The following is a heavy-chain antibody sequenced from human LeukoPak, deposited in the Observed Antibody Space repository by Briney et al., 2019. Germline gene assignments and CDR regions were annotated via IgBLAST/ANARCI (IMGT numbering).Heavy chain of an antibody. Sequence: GGSLRLSCAASGFTFSSYSMNWVRQAPGKGLEWVSSISSSSSYIYCADSVKGRFTISRDNAKNSLYLQMNSLRAEDTAVYYCARDFGGNDFDYWGQGTLVTVSS. D-gene: IGHD4-23*01. CDR2: ISSSSSYI. J-gene: IGHJ4*02. V-gene: IGHV3-21*01. CDR3: ARDFGGNDFDY. CDR1: GFTFSSYS.